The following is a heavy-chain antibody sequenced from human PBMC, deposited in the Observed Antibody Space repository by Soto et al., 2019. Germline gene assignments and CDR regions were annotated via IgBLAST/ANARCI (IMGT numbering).Heavy chain of an antibody. CDR2: ISYDGSNK. Sequence: QVQLVESGGGVVQPGRSLRLSCAASGFTFSSYAMHWVRQAPGKGLEWVAVISYDGSNKYYADSVKGRFTISRDNSKNAXXLQMNSLRAEDTAVYYCARDTHSSGWYEYYYGMDVWGQGTTVTVSS. CDR1: GFTFSSYA. D-gene: IGHD6-19*01. V-gene: IGHV3-30-3*01. J-gene: IGHJ6*02. CDR3: ARDTHSSGWYEYYYGMDV.